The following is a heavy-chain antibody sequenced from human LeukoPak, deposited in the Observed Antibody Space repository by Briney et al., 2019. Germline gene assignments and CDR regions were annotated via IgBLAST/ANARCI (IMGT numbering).Heavy chain of an antibody. Sequence: GGSLRLSCAASGFTFSDYYMSWIRQTPGKGLEWVSYISSSGSTIYYADSVKGRFTISRDNAKNSLYLQMNSLRAEDTAVYYCARDRSGSDSYYSYGMDVWGQGTTVTVSS. V-gene: IGHV3-11*01. J-gene: IGHJ6*02. D-gene: IGHD1-26*01. CDR1: GFTFSDYY. CDR3: ARDRSGSDSYYSYGMDV. CDR2: ISSSGSTI.